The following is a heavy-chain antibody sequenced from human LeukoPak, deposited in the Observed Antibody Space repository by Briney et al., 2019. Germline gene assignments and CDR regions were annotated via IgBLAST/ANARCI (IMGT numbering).Heavy chain of an antibody. Sequence: GSSVKVSCKASGGTFSSYAISWVRQAPGQGLGWMGGIIPIFGTANYAQKFQGRVTITTVESTSTAYMELSSLRSEDTAVYYCARDLSSSVGFDYWGQGTLVTVSS. J-gene: IGHJ4*02. CDR2: IIPIFGTA. CDR3: ARDLSSSVGFDY. CDR1: GGTFSSYA. D-gene: IGHD6-6*01. V-gene: IGHV1-69*05.